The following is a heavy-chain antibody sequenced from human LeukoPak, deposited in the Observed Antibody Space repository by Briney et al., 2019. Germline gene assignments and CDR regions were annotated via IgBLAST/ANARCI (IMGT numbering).Heavy chain of an antibody. CDR2: IYPGDSDI. Sequence: GESLKISCEGSGYRFTNYWIGWVRQMPGKGLEWMGIIYPGDSDIRYSPSLQGQVTISVDKSISTTYLQWTSLKASDTAMYYCARLGTAVTTPSMNWGQGTLVTVSS. CDR3: ARLGTAVTTPSMN. D-gene: IGHD4-17*01. V-gene: IGHV5-51*01. J-gene: IGHJ4*02. CDR1: GYRFTNYW.